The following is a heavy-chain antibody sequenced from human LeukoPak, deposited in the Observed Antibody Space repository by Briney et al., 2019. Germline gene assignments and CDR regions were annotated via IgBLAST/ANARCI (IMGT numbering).Heavy chain of an antibody. J-gene: IGHJ4*02. CDR2: ISSSSSYI. CDR3: ARTPDYCSGCSCYSIDY. CDR1: GFTFSSYS. V-gene: IGHV3-21*01. Sequence: GGSLRLSCAASGFTFSSYSMNWVRQAPGKGLEWVSSISSSSSYIYYADSVKGRFTISRDNAKNSLYLQMNSLRAEDTAVYYCARTPDYCSGCSCYSIDYWGQGTLVTVSS. D-gene: IGHD2-15*01.